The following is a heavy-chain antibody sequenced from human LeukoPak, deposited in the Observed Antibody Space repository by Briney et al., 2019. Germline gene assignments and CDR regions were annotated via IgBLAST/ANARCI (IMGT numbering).Heavy chain of an antibody. V-gene: IGHV4-30-2*01. CDR1: GGSISSGGYY. CDR2: IYHSGST. D-gene: IGHD3-22*01. Sequence: SETLSLTCTVSGGSISSGGYYWSWIRQPPGKGLEWIGYIYHSGSTYYNPSLKSRVTISVDRSKNQFSLKLSSVTAADTAVYYCARAQYYYDSSGYCAFDIWGQGTMVTVSS. CDR3: ARAQYYYDSSGYCAFDI. J-gene: IGHJ3*02.